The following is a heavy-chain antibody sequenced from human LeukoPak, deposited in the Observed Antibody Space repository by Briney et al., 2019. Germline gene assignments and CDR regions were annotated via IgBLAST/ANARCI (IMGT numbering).Heavy chain of an antibody. V-gene: IGHV3-23*01. D-gene: IGHD3-16*01. Sequence: GGSLRLSCAASGFTFSSYGMHWVRQAPGKGLEWVSAISGSGGSTYYADSVKGRFTISRDNSKNTLYLQMNSLRAEDTAVYYCAKFGDYYYYYMDVWGKGTTVTVSS. CDR3: AKFGDYYYYYMDV. J-gene: IGHJ6*03. CDR1: GFTFSSYG. CDR2: ISGSGGST.